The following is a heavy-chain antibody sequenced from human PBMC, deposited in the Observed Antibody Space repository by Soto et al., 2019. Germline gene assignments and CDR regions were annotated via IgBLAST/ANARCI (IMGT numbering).Heavy chain of an antibody. J-gene: IGHJ4*02. V-gene: IGHV3-7*03. CDR2: IKEDGSEK. Sequence: PWWSLRLSCLASVFTFSSYWMSWFRQAPGKGPEWVANIKEDGSEKYYVDSVKGRFTISRDNVKNSLYLQMNSLRAEDTAVYYCGRGYARCDYWGQGTLVTVSS. CDR1: VFTFSSYW. D-gene: IGHD2-15*01. CDR3: GRGYARCDY.